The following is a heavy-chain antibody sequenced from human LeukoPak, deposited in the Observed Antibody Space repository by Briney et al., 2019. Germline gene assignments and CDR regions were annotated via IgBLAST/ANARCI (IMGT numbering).Heavy chain of an antibody. Sequence: PGGSLRLSCAASGFTFSSYAMSWVRQAPGKGLEWVSAISGSGGSTYYADSVKGWFTISRDNSKNTLYLQMNSLRAEDTAVYYCAKFLPTHIVVANYYFDYWGQGTLVTVSS. D-gene: IGHD2-21*01. CDR3: AKFLPTHIVVANYYFDY. CDR1: GFTFSSYA. CDR2: ISGSGGST. V-gene: IGHV3-23*01. J-gene: IGHJ4*02.